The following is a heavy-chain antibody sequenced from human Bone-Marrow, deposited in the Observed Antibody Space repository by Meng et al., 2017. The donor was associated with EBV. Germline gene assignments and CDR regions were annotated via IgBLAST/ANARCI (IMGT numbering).Heavy chain of an antibody. D-gene: IGHD3-22*01. CDR3: ARGDSSGYYYFDY. J-gene: IGHJ4*02. CDR2: IIPIFGTA. V-gene: IGHV1-69*06. CDR1: GGTFSSYA. Sequence: QGRLVTFGVEGKKPWSSVKVPCKASGGTFSSYAISWVRQAPGQGLEWMGGIIPIFGTANYAQKFQGRVTITADKSTSTAYMELSSLRSEDTAVYYCARGDSSGYYYFDYWGQGTLVTVSS.